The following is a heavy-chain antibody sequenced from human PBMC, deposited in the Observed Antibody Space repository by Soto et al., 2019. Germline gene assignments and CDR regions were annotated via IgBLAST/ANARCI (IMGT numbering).Heavy chain of an antibody. J-gene: IGHJ6*02. Sequence: PSETLSLTCTVSGGSISTGGYYWSWIRQHPGKGLECIGYIYHSGTTYYNPSLKSRAIISVDASKSQFSLRLSSVTAADTAVYYCAGDFYGGGYYYYYYGMDVWGQGTTVTVSS. CDR2: IYHSGTT. D-gene: IGHD3-10*01. CDR1: GGSISTGGYY. CDR3: AGDFYGGGYYYYYYGMDV. V-gene: IGHV4-31*03.